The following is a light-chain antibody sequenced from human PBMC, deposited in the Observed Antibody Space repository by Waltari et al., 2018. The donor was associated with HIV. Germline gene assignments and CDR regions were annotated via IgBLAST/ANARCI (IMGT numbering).Light chain of an antibody. J-gene: IGKJ1*01. CDR1: HSPLHSNGYTY. CDR3: MQALQTPWT. V-gene: IGKV2-28*01. CDR2: LGS. Sequence: DIILTQSPLSLPATPVEPTSISFRSTHSPLHSNGYTYLDWYLQKPGQSPHLLISLGSVRASGVPDRFSGSGSGTDFFLKISRVEAEDVGVYYCMQALQTPWTFGQGTKVEIK.